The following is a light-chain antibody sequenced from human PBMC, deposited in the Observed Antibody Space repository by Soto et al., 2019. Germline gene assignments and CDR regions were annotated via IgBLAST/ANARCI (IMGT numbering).Light chain of an antibody. CDR1: SSDVGSSNL. Sequence: ALTQPASVSGSPGQSITISCTGTSSDVGSSNLVSWYQQHPGKAPKLIIYEGSRRPSGVSGRFSGSKSGNTASLTISGLQAEDEADYYCCSFACSTTFYVFGTGTKVTVL. CDR2: EGS. V-gene: IGLV2-23*01. J-gene: IGLJ1*01. CDR3: CSFACSTTFYV.